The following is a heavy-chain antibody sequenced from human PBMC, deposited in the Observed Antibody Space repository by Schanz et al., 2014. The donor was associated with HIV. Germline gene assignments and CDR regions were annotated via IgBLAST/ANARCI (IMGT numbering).Heavy chain of an antibody. CDR2: IKSKTDGGTT. D-gene: IGHD6-19*01. Sequence: VQLVESGGGVVQPGRSLRLSCTASGFTFSSSGMHWVRQAPGKGLEWVGRIKSKTDGGTTDYAAPVKGRFTISRDDSKNTLYLQMNSLKTEDTAVYYCTTAPMPVAGYYGMDVWGQGTTVTVSS. CDR1: GFTFSSSG. V-gene: IGHV3-15*01. J-gene: IGHJ6*02. CDR3: TTAPMPVAGYYGMDV.